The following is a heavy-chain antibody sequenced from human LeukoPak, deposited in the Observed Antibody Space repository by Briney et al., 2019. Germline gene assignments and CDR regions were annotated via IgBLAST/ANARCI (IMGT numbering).Heavy chain of an antibody. V-gene: IGHV3-30*03. CDR2: ISYDGSNK. J-gene: IGHJ4*02. D-gene: IGHD3-10*01. CDR3: ARGSYCDY. Sequence: GRSLRLSCAASGFTFSSYGMHWVRQAPGKGLEWVAVISYDGSNKYYADSVKGRFTISRDNSKNTLYLQMNSLRAGDTAVYCCARGSYCDYWGQGTLVTVSS. CDR1: GFTFSSYG.